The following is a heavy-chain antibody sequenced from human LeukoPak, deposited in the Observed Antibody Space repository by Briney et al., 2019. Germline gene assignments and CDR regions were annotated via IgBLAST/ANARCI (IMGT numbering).Heavy chain of an antibody. D-gene: IGHD4-17*01. V-gene: IGHV3-30*04. Sequence: PGGSLRLSCAASGFTFSSYAMHWVRQAPGKGLEWVAVISYDGSNKYYADSVKGRFTISRDNSKNTLYLQMNSLRAEDTAVYYCARDPYGRYYFDYWGQGTLVTVSS. CDR1: GFTFSSYA. J-gene: IGHJ4*02. CDR3: ARDPYGRYYFDY. CDR2: ISYDGSNK.